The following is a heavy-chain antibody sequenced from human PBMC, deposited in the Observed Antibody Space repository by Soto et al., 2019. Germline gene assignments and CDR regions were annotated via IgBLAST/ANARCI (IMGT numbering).Heavy chain of an antibody. CDR1: GFTFSDYW. J-gene: IGHJ4*02. V-gene: IGHV3-7*05. CDR3: ASSMGRGGNDY. Sequence: EVQLVESGGGLVQPGGSLRLSCAASGFTFSDYWMSWVRQAPGKGLEWVANIKTDGSEKYYVDPVKGRFTISRDNAKNSLYLQMNSLRDEDTAVYYCASSMGRGGNDYWGQGTLVAVSS. D-gene: IGHD3-10*01. CDR2: IKTDGSEK.